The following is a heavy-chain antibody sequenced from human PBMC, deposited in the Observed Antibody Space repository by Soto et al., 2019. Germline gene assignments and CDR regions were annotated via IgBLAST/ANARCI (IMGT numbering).Heavy chain of an antibody. CDR3: TSPSTVTEFDY. J-gene: IGHJ4*02. CDR1: GFTFRGSV. V-gene: IGHV3-73*01. Sequence: GGSLRLSCAASGFTFRGSVMHWVRQASGKGLEWVGRIRSKANSYATAYAASVKGRFTISRDDSKNTAYLQMNSLKTEDTAVYYCTSPSTVTEFDYWGQGTLVTVSS. D-gene: IGHD4-17*01. CDR2: IRSKANSYAT.